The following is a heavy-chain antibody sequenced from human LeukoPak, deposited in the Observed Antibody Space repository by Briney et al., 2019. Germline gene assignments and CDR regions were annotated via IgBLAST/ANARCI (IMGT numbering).Heavy chain of an antibody. V-gene: IGHV1-69*13. CDR2: IIPIFGTA. CDR3: ARDRNWGPYYYYYMDV. Sequence: SVKVSCKASGGTFSSYAISWVRQAPGQGLEWMGGIIPIFGTANYAQKFQGRVTITADESTGTAYMELSSLRSEDTAVYYCARDRNWGPYYYYYMDVWGKGTTVTVSS. J-gene: IGHJ6*03. D-gene: IGHD7-27*01. CDR1: GGTFSSYA.